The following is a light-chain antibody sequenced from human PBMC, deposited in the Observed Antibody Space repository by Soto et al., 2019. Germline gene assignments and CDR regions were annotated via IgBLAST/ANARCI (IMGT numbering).Light chain of an antibody. Sequence: QSLLTQPAFVSGSPGQSITISCTGTGRDVGAYNYVSWYQQHPGKAPKLMIYDVTNRPSGVSDRFSGSKSGNTASLTISGLRAEDEADYYCNSYTGRSARYVFGTGT. CDR1: GRDVGAYNY. J-gene: IGLJ1*01. CDR3: NSYTGRSARYV. V-gene: IGLV2-14*01. CDR2: DVT.